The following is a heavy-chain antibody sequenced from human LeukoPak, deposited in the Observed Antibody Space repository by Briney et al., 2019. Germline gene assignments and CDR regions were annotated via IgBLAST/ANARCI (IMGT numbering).Heavy chain of an antibody. Sequence: GGSLRLSCEGSAFILSGYWMNWARQAPGKGLEWVASINHNGNVNYYVDSVKGRFTISRDNAKNSLYLQMSNLRAEDTAVYFCARGGGLDVWGQGATVTVSS. CDR2: INHNGNVN. V-gene: IGHV3-7*03. CDR3: ARGGGLDV. D-gene: IGHD3-16*01. J-gene: IGHJ6*02. CDR1: AFILSGYW.